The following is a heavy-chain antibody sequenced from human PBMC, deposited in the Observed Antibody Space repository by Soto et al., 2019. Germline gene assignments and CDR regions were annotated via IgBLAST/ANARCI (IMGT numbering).Heavy chain of an antibody. V-gene: IGHV1-8*01. Sequence: QVQLVQSGAEVKKPGASVKVSCKASGYTFTSYDINWVRQATGQGLEWMGWMNPNSGNTGYAQKYQGRVTMTRTTSINTAYLELSSLRSDDTAVYYCARVHTVDTPMLGVLYSDMDVWGQGTTVTVSS. J-gene: IGHJ6*02. CDR3: ARVHTVDTPMLGVLYSDMDV. CDR1: GYTFTSYD. D-gene: IGHD5-18*01. CDR2: MNPNSGNT.